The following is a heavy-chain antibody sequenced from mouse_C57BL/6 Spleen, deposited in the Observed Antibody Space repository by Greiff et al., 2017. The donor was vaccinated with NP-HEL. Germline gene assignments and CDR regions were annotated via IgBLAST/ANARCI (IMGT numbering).Heavy chain of an antibody. J-gene: IGHJ2*01. Sequence: VQLQQSGPELVKPGASVKISCKASGYAFSSSWMNWVKQRPGKGLEWIGRIYPGDGDTNYNGKFKGKATLTADKSSSTAYMQLSSLTSEDSAVYFWAREGELTGTLFDYWGQGTTLTVSS. CDR2: IYPGDGDT. CDR3: AREGELTGTLFDY. V-gene: IGHV1-82*01. D-gene: IGHD4-1*01. CDR1: GYAFSSSW.